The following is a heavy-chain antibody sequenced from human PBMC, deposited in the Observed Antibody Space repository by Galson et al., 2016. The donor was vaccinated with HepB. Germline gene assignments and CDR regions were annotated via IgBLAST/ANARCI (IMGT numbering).Heavy chain of an antibody. Sequence: SLRLSCAASGFTLSTYAMYWVRQAPGKGLEWVAFISYDGNKDFYADSVKGRFISSRDNFKNTLYLQLNSLRAEDTAVYYCAGAFCSSTNCPPSFWGQGTLVTVSS. V-gene: IGHV3-30*04. D-gene: IGHD2-2*01. CDR1: GFTLSTYA. J-gene: IGHJ1*01. CDR2: ISYDGNKD. CDR3: AGAFCSSTNCPPSF.